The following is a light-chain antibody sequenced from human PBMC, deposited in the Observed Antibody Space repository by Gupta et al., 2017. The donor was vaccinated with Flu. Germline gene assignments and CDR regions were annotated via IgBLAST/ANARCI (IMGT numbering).Light chain of an antibody. CDR2: EVN. CDR1: RSDVGTYSF. Sequence: QSALTQPPSASGSLGQSVTISCAGTRSDVGTYSFVSWYQQHPGKAPKLIIYEVNERPSGVPDRFSGSKSGNTASLTVSGLQAEDEADYYCSSYTGFNPLFGGGTKLTVL. V-gene: IGLV2-8*01. J-gene: IGLJ2*01. CDR3: SSYTGFNPL.